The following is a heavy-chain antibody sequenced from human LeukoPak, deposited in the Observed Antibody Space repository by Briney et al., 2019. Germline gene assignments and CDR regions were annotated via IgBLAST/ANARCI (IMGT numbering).Heavy chain of an antibody. J-gene: IGHJ4*02. CDR3: ARDSRYNYDTSYSGLGDS. V-gene: IGHV1-46*01. D-gene: IGHD3-16*01. CDR2: INPSGGST. Sequence: ASVKVSCKASGYTFTSYYMHWVRQAPGQGLEWMGIINPSGGSTSYAQKFQGRVTMTRDMSTSTVYMELSSLRSEDTAVYYCARDSRYNYDTSYSGLGDSWGQGTLVTVSS. CDR1: GYTFTSYY.